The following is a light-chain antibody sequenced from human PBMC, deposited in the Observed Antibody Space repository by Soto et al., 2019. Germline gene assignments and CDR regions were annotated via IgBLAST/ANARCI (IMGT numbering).Light chain of an antibody. CDR1: SSNIGSNT. J-gene: IGLJ2*01. CDR3: AAWADSLDGHVV. CDR2: NNY. V-gene: IGLV1-44*01. Sequence: QSALTQPPSASGTPGQTVTISCSGSSSNIGSNTVNWYQQLPGTAPKLLIYNNYQRPSGVPDRFSGSKSGTSASLAISGLQSEHEANYYCAAWADSLDGHVVFRGGTPLTVL.